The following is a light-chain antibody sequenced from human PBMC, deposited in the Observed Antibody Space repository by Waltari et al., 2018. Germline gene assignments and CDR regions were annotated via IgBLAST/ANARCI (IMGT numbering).Light chain of an antibody. CDR3: SSYAGSNTLV. CDR2: EVN. Sequence: QSALTQPPSASGSPGQSVTISCSGTNSDIGTYNYVSWFQQHPGRAPQLLIYEVNKRPAGGPDRFSGSKSDNRASLTVSGFQADEEAVYHCSSYAGSNTLVVGGGTRLTVL. J-gene: IGLJ2*01. CDR1: NSDIGTYNY. V-gene: IGLV2-8*01.